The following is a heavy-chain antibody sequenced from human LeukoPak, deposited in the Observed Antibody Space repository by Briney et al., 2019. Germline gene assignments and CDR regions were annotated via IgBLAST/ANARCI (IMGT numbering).Heavy chain of an antibody. Sequence: PSETLSLTCAVYGGSFSGYYWSWIRQPPGKGLEWIGEINHSGSTNYNPSLKSRVTISVDTSKNQFSLKLSSVTAADTAVYYCARLAVAGKYYFDYWGQGTLVTVSS. J-gene: IGHJ4*02. CDR2: INHSGST. V-gene: IGHV4-34*01. CDR1: GGSFSGYY. D-gene: IGHD6-19*01. CDR3: ARLAVAGKYYFDY.